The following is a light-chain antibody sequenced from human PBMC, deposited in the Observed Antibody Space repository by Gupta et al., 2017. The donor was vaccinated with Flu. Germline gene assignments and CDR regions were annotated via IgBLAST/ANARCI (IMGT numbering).Light chain of an antibody. Sequence: EIVLTQSPVTLSLSPGERATLPCRASQSVSTFLAWYQQRPGQAPRLLIYDASDRATGIPARFSGSGSGTDFTLTINSLEPEDFAIYYCQQRANWPLTFGGGTKVEI. CDR1: QSVSTF. V-gene: IGKV3-11*01. CDR3: QQRANWPLT. J-gene: IGKJ4*01. CDR2: DAS.